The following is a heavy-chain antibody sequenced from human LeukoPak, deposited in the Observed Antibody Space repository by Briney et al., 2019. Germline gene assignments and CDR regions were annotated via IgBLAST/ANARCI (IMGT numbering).Heavy chain of an antibody. J-gene: IGHJ6*03. V-gene: IGHV3-48*03. Sequence: GGSLRLSCAASGFTFSTYEMNWVRQAPGKGLEWVSYISSSGNTIYYADSVKGRFTISRDNAKNSLYLQMNSLRAEDTAVYYCARKPETYYDFWSGYYPLDYYYMDVWGKGTTVTVSS. CDR1: GFTFSTYE. CDR3: ARKPETYYDFWSGYYPLDYYYMDV. D-gene: IGHD3-3*01. CDR2: ISSSGNTI.